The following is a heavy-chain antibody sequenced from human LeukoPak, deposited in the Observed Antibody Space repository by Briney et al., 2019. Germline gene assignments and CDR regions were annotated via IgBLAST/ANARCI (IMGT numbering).Heavy chain of an antibody. D-gene: IGHD4-23*01. CDR2: IYHSGAT. CDR3: ARNGGNSDFDY. CDR1: GGSISSSSSNC. Sequence: PSETLSLTCAVSGGSISSSSSNCWTWVRQPPGKGLEWMGEIYHSGATNYNPSLKSRVTMLLDKSKNQFSLKLNSVAAADTAVYYCARNGGNSDFDYWGQGTLVTVSS. V-gene: IGHV4-4*02. J-gene: IGHJ4*02.